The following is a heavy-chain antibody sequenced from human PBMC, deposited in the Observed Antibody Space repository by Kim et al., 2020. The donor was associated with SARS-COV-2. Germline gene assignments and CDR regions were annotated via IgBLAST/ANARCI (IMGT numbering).Heavy chain of an antibody. CDR3: AREATVEGGHHDY. V-gene: IGHV3-33*01. J-gene: IGHJ4*02. CDR1: GFTFSSYG. CDR2: IWYDGSNK. D-gene: IGHD4-17*01. Sequence: GGSLRLSCAASGFTFSSYGMHWVRQAPGKGLEWVAVIWYDGSNKYYADSVKGRFTISRDNSKNTLYLQMNSLRAEDTAVYYCAREATVEGGHHDYWGQGTLVTVSS.